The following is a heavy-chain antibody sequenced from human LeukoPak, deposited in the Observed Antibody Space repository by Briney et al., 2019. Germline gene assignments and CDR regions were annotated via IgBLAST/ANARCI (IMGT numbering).Heavy chain of an antibody. V-gene: IGHV5-51*01. CDR2: IYPGDSDT. CDR3: ARHSETYYYDEFGPFDY. J-gene: IGHJ4*02. D-gene: IGHD3-22*01. CDR1: GYSFTSYW. Sequence: GESLKISCKGSGYSFTSYWIGWVRPMPGKGLEWMGIIYPGDSDTRYSPSFQGHVTISADNSISTAYLQWSSLKASDTAMYYCARHSETYYYDEFGPFDYGGQGTLVTVSS.